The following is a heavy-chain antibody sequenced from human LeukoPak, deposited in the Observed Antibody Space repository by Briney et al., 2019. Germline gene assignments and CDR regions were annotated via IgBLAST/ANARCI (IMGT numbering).Heavy chain of an antibody. J-gene: IGHJ5*02. D-gene: IGHD5-12*01. CDR2: INPSGGST. Sequence: ASVKVSCKASGYTFTSYYMHWVRQAPGQGLEWMGIINPSGGSTSYAQKFQGRVTMTRDTSTSTVYMELSSLRSEDTAMYYCARSSSIPWLRSWFDPWGQGTLVTVSS. CDR3: ARSSSIPWLRSWFDP. V-gene: IGHV1-46*01. CDR1: GYTFTSYY.